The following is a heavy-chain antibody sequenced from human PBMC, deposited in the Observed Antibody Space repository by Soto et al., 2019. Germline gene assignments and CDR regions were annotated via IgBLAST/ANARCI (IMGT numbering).Heavy chain of an antibody. CDR3: ARDNLIDCSGGSCYSGLYYGMDV. V-gene: IGHV5-51*01. CDR1: GYSFTSYW. D-gene: IGHD2-15*01. Sequence: GESLKISCKGSGYSFTSYWIGWVRQMPGKGLEWMGIIYPGDSDTRYSPSFQGQVTISADKSISTAYLQWSSLKASDTAMYYCARDNLIDCSGGSCYSGLYYGMDVWGQGTTVTVSS. J-gene: IGHJ6*02. CDR2: IYPGDSDT.